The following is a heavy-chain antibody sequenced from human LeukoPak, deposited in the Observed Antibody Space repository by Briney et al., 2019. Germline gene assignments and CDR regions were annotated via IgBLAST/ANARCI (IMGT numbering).Heavy chain of an antibody. CDR3: ARMYDFWSGDYYFDY. Sequence: GSSVKVSCKASGGTFSSYAISWVRQAPGQGLEWMGGIIPIFGTANYAQKFQGRVTITTDTSTSTAYMELRSLRSDDTAVYYCARMYDFWSGDYYFDYWGQGTLVTVSS. D-gene: IGHD3-3*01. V-gene: IGHV1-69*05. CDR2: IIPIFGTA. J-gene: IGHJ4*02. CDR1: GGTFSSYA.